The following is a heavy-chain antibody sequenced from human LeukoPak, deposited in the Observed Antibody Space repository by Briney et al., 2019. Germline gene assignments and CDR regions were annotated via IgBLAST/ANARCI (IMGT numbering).Heavy chain of an antibody. J-gene: IGHJ6*02. D-gene: IGHD3-22*01. CDR2: ISSSSSYI. V-gene: IGHV3-21*01. CDR1: GFTFSSYS. Sequence: GGSPRLSCAASGFTFSSYSMNWVRQAPGKGLEWVSSISSSSSYIYYADSVKGRFTISRDNAKNSLYLQMNSLRAGGTAVYYCARDWDSSSYYLSYYYYGMDVWGQGTTVHVSS. CDR3: ARDWDSSSYYLSYYYYGMDV.